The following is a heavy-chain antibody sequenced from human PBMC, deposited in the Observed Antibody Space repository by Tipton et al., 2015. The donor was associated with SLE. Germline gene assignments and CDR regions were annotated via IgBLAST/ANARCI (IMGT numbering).Heavy chain of an antibody. V-gene: IGHV3-48*04. CDR3: ARDHQMFTSTGTTSDY. Sequence: SLRLSCAASGFTFSSYSMNWVRQAPGKGLEWVSYISSSGSTIYYADSVKGRFTISRDNAKNSLYLQMNSLRAEDTAVYYCARDHQMFTSTGTTSDYWGQGTLVTVSS. D-gene: IGHD1-7*01. CDR2: ISSSGSTI. J-gene: IGHJ4*02. CDR1: GFTFSSYS.